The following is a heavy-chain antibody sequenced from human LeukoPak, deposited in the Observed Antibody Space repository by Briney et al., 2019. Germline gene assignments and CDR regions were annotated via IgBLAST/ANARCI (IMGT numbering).Heavy chain of an antibody. CDR2: MNPNSGNT. D-gene: IGHD5-24*01. Sequence: ASVKVSCKASGYTFTSYEINWVRQATGQGLEWMGWMNPNSGNTGYAQKFQGRVTLTRDMSTSTDYLELSSLRSEDTAVYYCARDNSVRDEAWWFNPWGQGTLVTVSS. CDR3: ARDNSVRDEAWWFNP. J-gene: IGHJ5*02. CDR1: GYTFTSYE. V-gene: IGHV1-8*01.